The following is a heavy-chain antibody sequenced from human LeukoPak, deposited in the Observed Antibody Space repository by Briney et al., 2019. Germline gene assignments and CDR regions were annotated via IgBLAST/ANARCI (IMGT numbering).Heavy chain of an antibody. V-gene: IGHV3-23*01. CDR3: VKGACSSGCSGNH. Sequence: GGSLRLSCAASGIAFSDSAMYWVRQAPGKGLECVSVITDSYNTYYGDSVKGRFTVSRDNSRKTLFLQMNSLRVDDTALYYCVKGACSSGCSGNHWSQGTRVIVSS. D-gene: IGHD6-19*01. J-gene: IGHJ5*02. CDR2: ITDSYNT. CDR1: GIAFSDSA.